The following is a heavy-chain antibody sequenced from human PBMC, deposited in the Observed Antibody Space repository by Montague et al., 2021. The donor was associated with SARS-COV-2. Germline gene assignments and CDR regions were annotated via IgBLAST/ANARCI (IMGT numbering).Heavy chain of an antibody. CDR3: ASVYTVTYFFDY. V-gene: IGHV4-61*02. D-gene: IGHD4-17*01. CDR1: GGSISSGYFY. Sequence: TLSLTCTVSGGSISSGYFYWSCIRQPAGKGLEWIGLIYPGGSTNYNPPLKSRVTISVDTSKNQFSLKLSSVTAADTAFYYCASVYTVTYFFDYWGRGTLVTVSS. J-gene: IGHJ4*02. CDR2: IYPGGST.